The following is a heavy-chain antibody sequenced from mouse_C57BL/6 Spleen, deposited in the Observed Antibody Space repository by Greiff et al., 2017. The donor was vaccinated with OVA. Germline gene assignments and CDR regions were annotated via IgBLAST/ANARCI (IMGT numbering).Heavy chain of an antibody. V-gene: IGHV5-16*01. Sequence: EVQVVESEGGLVQPGSSMKLSCTASGFTFSDYYMAWVRQVPEKGLEWVENINYDGSSTYYLDSLKSRFIISRSNAKNILYLQMSSLKSEDTATYYCARDGGSAYGYFDVWGTGTTVTVSS. CDR2: INYDGSST. D-gene: IGHD1-1*02. J-gene: IGHJ1*03. CDR3: ARDGGSAYGYFDV. CDR1: GFTFSDYY.